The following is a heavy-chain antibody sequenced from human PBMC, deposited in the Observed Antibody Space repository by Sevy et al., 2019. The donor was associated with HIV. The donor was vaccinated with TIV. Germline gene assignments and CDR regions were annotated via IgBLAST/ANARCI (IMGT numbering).Heavy chain of an antibody. CDR1: GGTFSSYA. CDR2: IIPIFGTA. Sequence: ASVKVSCKTSGGTFSSYAISWVRQAPGQGLEWKGGIIPIFGTANYAQKFQGRVTITADESTSTAYMDLSSLRSEDTAVYYCARGSGSKTWFDPWGQGTLVTVSS. J-gene: IGHJ5*02. CDR3: ARGSGSKTWFDP. V-gene: IGHV1-69*13. D-gene: IGHD5-12*01.